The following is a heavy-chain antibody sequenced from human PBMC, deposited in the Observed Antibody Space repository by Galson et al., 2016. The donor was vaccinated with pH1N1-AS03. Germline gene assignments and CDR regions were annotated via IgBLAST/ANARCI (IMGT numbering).Heavy chain of an antibody. CDR2: INPSDGNT. V-gene: IGHV1-46*01. CDR3: ARVSAGLTGYYYAMDV. D-gene: IGHD4/OR15-4a*01. CDR1: GYTFTSYY. J-gene: IGHJ6*02. Sequence: SVKVSCKASGYTFTSYYIHLVRQAPGQGREWMGIINPSDGNTNYAQRFQGRVTMTRDTSTSTVYMELSSLRSDDTAVYYCARVSAGLTGYYYAMDVWGQGTTVTVSS.